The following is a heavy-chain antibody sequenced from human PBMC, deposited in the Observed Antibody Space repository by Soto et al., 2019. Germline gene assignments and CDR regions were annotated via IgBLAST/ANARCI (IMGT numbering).Heavy chain of an antibody. Sequence: EVQLVESGGSLVQPGGSLRLSCAASGFTFRGYWMNWVRQAPGKGLVWVSHITTDGGSTNYADSVKGRFTISRDNAKDTLYLYMSSLRVDDTAVYYCARDRDIVGASPLAYWGQGTLVTVAS. CDR3: ARDRDIVGASPLAY. V-gene: IGHV3-74*01. J-gene: IGHJ4*02. CDR1: GFTFRGYW. D-gene: IGHD1-26*01. CDR2: ITTDGGST.